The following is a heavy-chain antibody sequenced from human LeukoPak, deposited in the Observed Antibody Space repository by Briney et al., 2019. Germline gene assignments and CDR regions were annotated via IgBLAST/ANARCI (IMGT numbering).Heavy chain of an antibody. CDR2: ISPNSGGT. CDR1: GYTFTGYY. J-gene: IGHJ3*02. CDR3: ARDQQSWIQLWYTFLDAFDT. Sequence: ASVKVSCKASGYTFTGYYMHWVRQAPGQGLEWMGWISPNSGGTNYAQKFQGRVTMTRDTSISTAYMELSRLRSDDTAVYYCARDQQSWIQLWYTFLDAFDTWGQGTMVTVSS. V-gene: IGHV1-2*02. D-gene: IGHD5-18*01.